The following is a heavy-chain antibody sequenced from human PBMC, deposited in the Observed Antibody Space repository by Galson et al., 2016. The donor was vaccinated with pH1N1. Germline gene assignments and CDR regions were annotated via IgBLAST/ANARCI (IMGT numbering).Heavy chain of an antibody. D-gene: IGHD3-10*01. CDR2: IGAIFGTA. CDR3: ARDRRVREWGADTFDI. Sequence: SVKVSCKASGATFSSYAINWVRQAPGQGLEWIGGIGAIFGTANYAQKFQGRVTITTDASTTTFYMELSSLRSEDTAVYYCARDRRVREWGADTFDIWGQGTMVTVSS. CDR1: GATFSSYA. J-gene: IGHJ3*02. V-gene: IGHV1-69*05.